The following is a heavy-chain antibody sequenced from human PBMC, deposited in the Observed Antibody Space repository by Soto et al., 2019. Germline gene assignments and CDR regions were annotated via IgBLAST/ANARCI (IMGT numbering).Heavy chain of an antibody. V-gene: IGHV1-24*01. J-gene: IGHJ4*02. CDR1: GYTLTELS. CDR2: FDPEDGET. D-gene: IGHD3-9*01. CDR3: ATANIRYFDWLLPCH. Sequence: ASVKVSCKVSGYTLTELSMHWVRQAPGKGLEWMRGFDPEDGETIYAQKFQGRVTMTEDTSTDTAYMELSSLRSEDTAVYYCATANIRYFDWLLPCHCGQGTLVPVSS.